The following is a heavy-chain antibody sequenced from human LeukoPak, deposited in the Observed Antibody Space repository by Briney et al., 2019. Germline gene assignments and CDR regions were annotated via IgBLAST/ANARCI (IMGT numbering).Heavy chain of an antibody. J-gene: IGHJ3*02. CDR2: IYYSGST. D-gene: IGHD3-3*01. CDR1: GGAINSGSYY. CDR3: ARHVSRYDFWNGIVGDAFDI. V-gene: IGHV4-39*01. Sequence: PSETLSLTCTVSGGAINSGSYYWGWIRQPPGKGLEWIGSIYYSGSTYYTPSLKSRVTISVDTSKNQFSLRLSSVTTADTAVYYCARHVSRYDFWNGIVGDAFDIWGQGTMVTVSS.